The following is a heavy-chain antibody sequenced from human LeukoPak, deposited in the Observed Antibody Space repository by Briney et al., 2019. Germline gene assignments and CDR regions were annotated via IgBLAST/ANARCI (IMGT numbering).Heavy chain of an antibody. D-gene: IGHD5-12*01. CDR2: ISYDASNE. V-gene: IGHV3-30*03. CDR1: GFTFSSYS. CDR3: ARDGTPLGSGYNYSRGTDV. J-gene: IGHJ6*02. Sequence: PGGSLRLSCAASGFTFSSYSMNWVRQAPGKGLEWVAIISYDASNEYYADSVKGRFTISRDNSKNILYLQMNSLRAEDTGVYYCARDGTPLGSGYNYSRGTDVWAQGTTVTVSS.